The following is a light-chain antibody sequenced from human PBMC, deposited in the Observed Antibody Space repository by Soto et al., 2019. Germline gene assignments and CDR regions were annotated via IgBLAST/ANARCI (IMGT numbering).Light chain of an antibody. CDR1: SSNIGAGSD. CDR3: QSYDSSLSAYV. CDR2: GNG. Sequence: QSVLTQPPSVSGAPGQRVTISCTGSSSNIGAGSDLHWYQQLPGTAPKLLIYGNGNRPSGVPDRFSGSKSGTSASLAITGLQADDEADYYCQSYDSSLSAYVFGTGTKVTVL. J-gene: IGLJ1*01. V-gene: IGLV1-40*01.